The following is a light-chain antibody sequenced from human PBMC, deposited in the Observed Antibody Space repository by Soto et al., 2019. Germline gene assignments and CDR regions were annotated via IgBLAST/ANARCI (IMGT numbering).Light chain of an antibody. V-gene: IGLV2-14*01. J-gene: IGLJ1*01. CDR1: SSDVGAYNF. Sequence: QSALTQPASVSGSPGQSITISCTGTSSDVGAYNFVSWYQQDPGKAPKLMIYDVNNRPSGVSNRFSGSKSGNTASLTISGLQAEDEADYYCSSYTTSSSYFFGTGTRSPS. CDR2: DVN. CDR3: SSYTTSSSYF.